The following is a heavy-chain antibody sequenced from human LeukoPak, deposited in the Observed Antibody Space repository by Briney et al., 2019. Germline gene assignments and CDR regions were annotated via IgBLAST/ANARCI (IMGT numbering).Heavy chain of an antibody. V-gene: IGHV4-34*01. D-gene: IGHD5-24*01. CDR2: INHSGNT. J-gene: IGHJ4*02. CDR3: ARVHGHNLGTLDY. CDR1: GGSFSGDY. Sequence: PSETLSLSCAVYGGSFSGDYWSWIRQPPGEGLQWIGEINHSGNTNNNPSLKSRVTMSVDTSKNQLSLNLTSVTAADTAVYYCARVHGHNLGTLDYWGQGILVTVSS.